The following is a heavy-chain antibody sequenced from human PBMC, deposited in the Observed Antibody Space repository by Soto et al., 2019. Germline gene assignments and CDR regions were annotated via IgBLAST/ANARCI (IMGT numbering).Heavy chain of an antibody. CDR1: GGSFTGYY. Sequence: QVQLQQWGAGLLKPSETLSLTCAVNGGSFTGYYWSWVRQPPGKGLEWIGEIKDGGSTNYSPSLRSRVTISADTYKKQFSLKVTSVTAADTAVYYCARGQEGVVATHWDQGTLVTVSS. CDR2: IKDGGST. CDR3: ARGQEGVVATH. V-gene: IGHV4-34*01. J-gene: IGHJ4*02. D-gene: IGHD2-15*01.